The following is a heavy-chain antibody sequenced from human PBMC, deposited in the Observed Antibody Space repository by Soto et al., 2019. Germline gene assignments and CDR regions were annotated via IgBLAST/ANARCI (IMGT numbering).Heavy chain of an antibody. V-gene: IGHV3-15*01. J-gene: IGHJ6*02. CDR2: IKSNADGGAT. D-gene: IGHD3-10*01. CDR3: TTAPFSFITLPGTSFLIGMDV. Sequence: IWVRQPPGRGLEWIGLIKSNADGGATDYAAPVKGRFTVSRDDSRNTLYLQLNSLKTEDTAVYYCTTAPFSFITLPGTSFLIGMDVWGEGTTVTVS.